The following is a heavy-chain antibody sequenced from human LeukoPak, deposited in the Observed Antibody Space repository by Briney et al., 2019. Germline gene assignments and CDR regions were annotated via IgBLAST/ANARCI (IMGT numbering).Heavy chain of an antibody. J-gene: IGHJ4*02. CDR1: GFTFSTYW. D-gene: IGHD3-10*01. CDR2: INGDGSTT. CDR3: TTDTFGARDS. Sequence: GGSLRLSCTASGFTFSTYWINWVRQSPGKGLVWVALINGDGSTTTHADSVKGRFTISRDNAKNTAYLQMNSLRDEDTAVYYCTTDTFGARDSWGQGTLVTVSS. V-gene: IGHV3-74*03.